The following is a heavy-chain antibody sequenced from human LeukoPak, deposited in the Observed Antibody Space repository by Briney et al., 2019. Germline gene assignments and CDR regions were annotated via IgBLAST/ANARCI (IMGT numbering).Heavy chain of an antibody. CDR2: VNPNSSNT. D-gene: IGHD3-3*01. CDR1: GYTFTSYD. CDR3: ATIFWSGYLYAFDI. V-gene: IGHV1-8*01. Sequence: ASVKVSCKASGYTFTSYDINWVRQATGQGLEWMGWVNPNSSNTGYAQKFQGRVTMTRNTSISTAYMELSSLRSEDTAVYYCATIFWSGYLYAFDIWGQGTMVTVSS. J-gene: IGHJ3*02.